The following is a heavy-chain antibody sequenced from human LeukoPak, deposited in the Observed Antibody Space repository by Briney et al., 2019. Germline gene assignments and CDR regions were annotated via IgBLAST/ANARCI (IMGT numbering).Heavy chain of an antibody. J-gene: IGHJ4*02. CDR2: IFHSGST. V-gene: IGHV4-30-2*01. CDR1: GGSISSGTYS. CDR3: ARGYSGYPFFFGS. D-gene: IGHD5-12*01. Sequence: PSETLSLTCAVSGGSISSGTYSWNWIRQPPGKGLEWVGYIFHSGSTYYSPSLKSRVTISVDTSKAEFSLKLSSVTAADTAMYYFARGYSGYPFFFGSRGQGAPVTVSS.